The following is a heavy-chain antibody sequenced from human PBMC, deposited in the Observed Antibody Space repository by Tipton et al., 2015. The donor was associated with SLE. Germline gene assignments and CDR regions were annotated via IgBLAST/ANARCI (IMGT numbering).Heavy chain of an antibody. D-gene: IGHD4-17*01. CDR1: GYSISSGYY. V-gene: IGHV4-38-2*01. J-gene: IGHJ3*02. CDR3: ASVSADDYARQDAFDI. Sequence: TLSLTCAVSGYSISSGYYWGWIRQPPGKGLERIGSIYHSGSTYYNPSLKSRVTISVDTSKNQFSLKLSSVTAADTAVYYCASVSADDYARQDAFDIWGQGTMVTVSS. CDR2: IYHSGST.